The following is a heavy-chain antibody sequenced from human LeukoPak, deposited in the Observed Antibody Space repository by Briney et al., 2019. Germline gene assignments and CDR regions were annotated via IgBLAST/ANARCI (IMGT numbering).Heavy chain of an antibody. D-gene: IGHD2-15*01. CDR2: IKQDGSEK. CDR1: GFTFSNYA. V-gene: IGHV3-7*01. CDR3: ARDRGRYCSGDNCYYDY. J-gene: IGHJ4*02. Sequence: GGSLRLSCAASGFTFSNYAMHWVRQAPGQGLEWVANIKQDGSEKYYVDSVKGRFTISRDNAKNSLFLEMNSLRAEDTAVYYCARDRGRYCSGDNCYYDYWGQGTLVTVSS.